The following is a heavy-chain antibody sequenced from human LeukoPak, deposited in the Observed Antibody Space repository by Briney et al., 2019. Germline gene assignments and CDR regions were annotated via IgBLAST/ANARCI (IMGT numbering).Heavy chain of an antibody. D-gene: IGHD3-22*01. Sequence: SETLSLTCAVSGYSISSGYYWGWIRQPPGKGLEWIGSIYHSGSTYYNPSLKSRVTISVDTSKNQFSLKLSSVTAADTAVDYCARTDYYDSSGGLPGYFDYWGQGTLVTVSS. J-gene: IGHJ4*02. CDR2: IYHSGST. CDR3: ARTDYYDSSGGLPGYFDY. CDR1: GYSISSGYY. V-gene: IGHV4-38-2*01.